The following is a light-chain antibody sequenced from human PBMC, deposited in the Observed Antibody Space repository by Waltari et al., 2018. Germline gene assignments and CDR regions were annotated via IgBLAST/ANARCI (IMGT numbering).Light chain of an antibody. J-gene: IGKJ4*01. CDR3: QQLNTYPLT. CDR2: FAS. Sequence: DIQLTQSPSFLSASVGDRVTITCRASQGIDNQLAWYQQKPGKAPNLLIYFASNLLSGVPSMFGGSGSGTEFTLTISSLQPEDFATYFCQQLNTYPLTFGGGTKVEIK. V-gene: IGKV1-9*01. CDR1: QGIDNQ.